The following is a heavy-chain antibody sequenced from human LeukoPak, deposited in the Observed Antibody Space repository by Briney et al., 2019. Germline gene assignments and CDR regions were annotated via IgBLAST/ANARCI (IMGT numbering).Heavy chain of an antibody. Sequence: SETLSLTCTVSGGSISSYYWSWIRQPAGKGLEWIGRIYTSGSTNYNPSLKSRVTMSVNASKNQLSLKLSSVTAADTAVYYCARGGIGTSLDYWGQGTLVTVSS. V-gene: IGHV4-4*07. CDR2: IYTSGST. D-gene: IGHD2-21*01. CDR1: GGSISSYY. J-gene: IGHJ4*02. CDR3: ARGGIGTSLDY.